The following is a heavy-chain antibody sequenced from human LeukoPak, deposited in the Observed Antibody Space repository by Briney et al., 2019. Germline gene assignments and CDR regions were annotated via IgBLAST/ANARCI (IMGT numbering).Heavy chain of an antibody. J-gene: IGHJ4*02. CDR3: ARVVVAATTDY. CDR2: ISSSSSYI. CDR1: GFTFSSYS. V-gene: IGHV3-21*01. D-gene: IGHD2-15*01. Sequence: GGSLRLSRAASGFTFSSYSMNWVRQAPGKGLEWVSSISSSSSYIYYADSVKGRFTISRDNAKNSLYLQMNSLRVEDTAVYYCARVVVAATTDYWGQGTLVTVSS.